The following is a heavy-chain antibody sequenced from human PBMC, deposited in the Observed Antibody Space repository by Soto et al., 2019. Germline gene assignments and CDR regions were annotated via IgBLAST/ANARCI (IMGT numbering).Heavy chain of an antibody. CDR2: ISYDGSDK. CDR1: GFTYSDFA. CDR3: ARRAYHSCYDIDV. J-gene: IGHJ6*02. D-gene: IGHD3-22*01. Sequence: QVQLVESGGGVVQPGRSLRLSCAASGFTYSDFALHWVRQAPGKGLEWVAFISYDGSDKYYTDSVKGRFAISRDNSKDTLYLQMNSLRPEDTAVDYCARRAYHSCYDIDVWGQGTTVTVSS. V-gene: IGHV3-30*09.